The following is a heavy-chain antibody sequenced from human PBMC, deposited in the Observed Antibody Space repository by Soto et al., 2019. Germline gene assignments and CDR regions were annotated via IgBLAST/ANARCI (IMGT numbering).Heavy chain of an antibody. CDR3: ARDGGTGWFDP. Sequence: QVQLVQSGAEVKKPGSSVKVSCKASGGTFSSYAISWVRQAPGQGLEWMGGIIPIFGTANYAQKFQGRVTIPADEYTRTVYMELSSLRSEVTAVYDCARDGGTGWFDPWGQGTLVPVSS. J-gene: IGHJ5*02. CDR1: GGTFSSYA. CDR2: IIPIFGTA. V-gene: IGHV1-69*01. D-gene: IGHD1-1*01.